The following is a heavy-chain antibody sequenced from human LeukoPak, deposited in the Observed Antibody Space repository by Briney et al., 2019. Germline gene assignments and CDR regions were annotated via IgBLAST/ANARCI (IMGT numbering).Heavy chain of an antibody. CDR1: GYTFTSYY. CDR3: ARGVPNDY. V-gene: IGHV1-46*01. J-gene: IGHJ4*02. CDR2: INPSGGST. D-gene: IGHD2-2*01. Sequence: ASVKVSCKASGYTFTSYYMHWVRQAPGQGLEWMGIINPSGGSTSYAQKLQGRVTMTTDTSTSTAYMELRSLRSDDTAVYYCARGVPNDYWGQGTLVTVSS.